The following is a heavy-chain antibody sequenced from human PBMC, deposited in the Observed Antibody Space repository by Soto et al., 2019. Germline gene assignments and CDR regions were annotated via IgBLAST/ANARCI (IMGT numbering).Heavy chain of an antibody. J-gene: IGHJ4*02. D-gene: IGHD6-19*01. V-gene: IGHV4-30-2*01. CDR2: IYHSGST. Sequence: QLQLQESGSGLVKPSQTLSLTCAVSGGSISSGGYSWSWIRQPPGKGLEWIGYIYHSGSTYYNPSRRGRVTISVGRSKNQFSLKRSSVTAADTAVYYCARAGGLGAVAVDYWGQGTLVTVSS. CDR3: ARAGGLGAVAVDY. CDR1: GGSISSGGYS.